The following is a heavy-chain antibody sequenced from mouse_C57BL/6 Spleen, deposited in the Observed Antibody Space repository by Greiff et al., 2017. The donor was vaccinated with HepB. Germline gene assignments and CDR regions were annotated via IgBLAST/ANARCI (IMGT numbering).Heavy chain of an antibody. CDR3: ARMSTKPSYFDY. CDR1: GYAFSSSW. Sequence: QVQLQESGPELVKPGASVKISCKASGYAFSSSWMNWVKQRPGKGLEWIGRIYPGDGDTNYNGKFKGKATMTADKSSSTAYMQLSSLTSEDSAVYYCARMSTKPSYFDYWGQGTTLTVSS. D-gene: IGHD5-1*01. CDR2: IYPGDGDT. V-gene: IGHV1-82*01. J-gene: IGHJ2*01.